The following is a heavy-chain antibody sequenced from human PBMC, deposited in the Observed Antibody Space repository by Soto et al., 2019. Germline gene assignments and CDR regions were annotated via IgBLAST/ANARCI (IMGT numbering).Heavy chain of an antibody. CDR3: ASLGSYKAFDN. V-gene: IGHV1-3*01. CDR1: GYTFTSYA. D-gene: IGHD1-26*01. Sequence: QVQLVQSGAEVKKPGASVKDSCKASGYTFTSYAMHWVRQATGQRLEWMGWINAGNGNTKYSQKFQGRVTITRDTSASTAYMELSSLRSEDTAVYYCASLGSYKAFDNWGQGTMVTVSS. J-gene: IGHJ3*02. CDR2: INAGNGNT.